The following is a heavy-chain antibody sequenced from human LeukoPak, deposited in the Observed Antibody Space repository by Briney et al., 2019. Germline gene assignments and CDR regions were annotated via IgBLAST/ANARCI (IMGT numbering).Heavy chain of an antibody. J-gene: IGHJ4*02. V-gene: IGHV3-30-3*01. Sequence: GGSLRLSCAASGFTFSSYAMHWVRQAPGKGLEWVTVISYDGSNKFYADSVKGRFTISRDNSKNTLYLQMNSLRAEDTAVYYCARDEESAIAAAQPVRYWGQGTLVTVSS. CDR3: ARDEESAIAAAQPVRY. D-gene: IGHD6-25*01. CDR2: ISYDGSNK. CDR1: GFTFSSYA.